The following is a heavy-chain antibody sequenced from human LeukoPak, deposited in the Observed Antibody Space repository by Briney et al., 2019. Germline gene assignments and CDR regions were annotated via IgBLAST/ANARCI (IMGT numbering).Heavy chain of an antibody. V-gene: IGHV1-46*01. J-gene: IGHJ4*02. CDR1: GYTFTSYY. CDR3: ARDRPPSSHHYYDSSSYYPSDY. CDR2: INPSGGST. Sequence: ASVKVSCKASGYTFTSYYMHWVRQAPGQGLEWMGIINPSGGSTSYAQKFQGRVTMTRDTSTSTVYMELSSLRSEDTAVYYCARDRPPSSHHYYDSSSYYPSDYWGQGTLVTVSS. D-gene: IGHD3-22*01.